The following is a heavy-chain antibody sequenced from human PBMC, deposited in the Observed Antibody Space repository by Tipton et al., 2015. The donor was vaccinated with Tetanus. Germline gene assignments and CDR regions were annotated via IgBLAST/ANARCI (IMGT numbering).Heavy chain of an antibody. Sequence: TLSLTCTVSGVSISSYYWSWVRQPPGKGLEWIGYIDYSGSTNYNPSLKSRVTISIDTSKKQFSLNLSSVIAADTAVYFCARCPYGGVSGTLYYWGQGILVTVSS. CDR2: IDYSGST. V-gene: IGHV4-59*01. J-gene: IGHJ4*02. CDR1: GVSISSYY. CDR3: ARCPYGGVSGTLYY. D-gene: IGHD4-23*01.